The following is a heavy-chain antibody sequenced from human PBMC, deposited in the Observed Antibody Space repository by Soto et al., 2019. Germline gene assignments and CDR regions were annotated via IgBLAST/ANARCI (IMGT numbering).Heavy chain of an antibody. Sequence: QFQLVQSGAEVKKPGSSVKFSCKASGGTFSSYAISWVRQAPGQGLPWMGGNIPIFGTANYAPKFQGRVTITADESTSTAYMELSSLRSEDTAVYYCARVKIAVGWFDPWGQGTLVTVSS. V-gene: IGHV1-69*12. D-gene: IGHD6-19*01. CDR2: NIPIFGTA. J-gene: IGHJ5*02. CDR3: ARVKIAVGWFDP. CDR1: GGTFSSYA.